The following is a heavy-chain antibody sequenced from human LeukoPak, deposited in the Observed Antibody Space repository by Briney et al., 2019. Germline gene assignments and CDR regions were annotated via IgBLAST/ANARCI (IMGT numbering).Heavy chain of an antibody. J-gene: IGHJ4*02. D-gene: IGHD1-1*01. CDR3: ARDGRSTNCPEC. CDR2: ISSDSSAI. V-gene: IGHV3-48*02. Sequence: GGSLRPSCAASGFTFSIYSFNWVRQAPRKGLEWVSYISSDSSAIYYADSVMCRFTISRDNAKNSLYLQMNSLRDDDTAVYYCARDGRSTNCPECWGQGTLVTVSS. CDR1: GFTFSIYS.